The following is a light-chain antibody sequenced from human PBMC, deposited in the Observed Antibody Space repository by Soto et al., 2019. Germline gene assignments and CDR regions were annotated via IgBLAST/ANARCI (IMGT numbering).Light chain of an antibody. Sequence: EIVMTQSPATLSVSPGNRVTLSCRASQSIRNSLAWYQQRPGQAPRLLIYGASTRATGIPARFSGSGSGTEFTLTISSLQSEDFAVYYCQQYNNWPPLTYGGGTKVEVK. V-gene: IGKV3-15*01. CDR1: QSIRNS. CDR3: QQYNNWPPLT. J-gene: IGKJ4*01. CDR2: GAS.